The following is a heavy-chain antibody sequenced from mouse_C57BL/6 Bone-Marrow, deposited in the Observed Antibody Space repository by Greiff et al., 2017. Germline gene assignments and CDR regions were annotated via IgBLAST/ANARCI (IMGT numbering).Heavy chain of an antibody. V-gene: IGHV14-2*01. Sequence: EVKLLESGAELVKPGASVKLSCTASGFNIKDYYMHWVKQRTEQGLEWIGRIDPEDGETKYAPKFQGKATITADTSSNTAYLQLSSLTSEDTAVYYCASMVTTPHYYAMDYWGQGTSVTVSS. CDR3: ASMVTTPHYYAMDY. CDR2: IDPEDGET. J-gene: IGHJ4*01. CDR1: GFNIKDYY. D-gene: IGHD2-2*01.